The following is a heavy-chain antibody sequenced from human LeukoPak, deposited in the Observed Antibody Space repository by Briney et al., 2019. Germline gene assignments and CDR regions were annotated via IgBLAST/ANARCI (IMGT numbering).Heavy chain of an antibody. D-gene: IGHD1-1*01. CDR3: ARVPPDLEENSSRPFDF. V-gene: IGHV4-59*08. CDR2: IYYSGST. CDR1: GASISSYY. Sequence: PSETLSITCTASGASISSYYWSWIRQHPAKGLEWIGNIYYSGSTTYNPSLKSRVTMSVDTSKNQFSLKLNSVTAADTAVYFCARVPPDLEENSSRPFDFWGQGTLVTVSS. J-gene: IGHJ4*02.